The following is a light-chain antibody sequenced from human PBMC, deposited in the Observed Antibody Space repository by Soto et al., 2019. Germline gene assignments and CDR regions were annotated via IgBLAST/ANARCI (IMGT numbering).Light chain of an antibody. Sequence: QSALTQPPSASGSPGQSVAISCTGTSSDIGGYNYVSWYQQHSGKAPKLIIYEVTRRPSGVPDRFSGSKSGSTASLTVSGLQAEDEDDYYCASYAGNKVVFGGGTKLTVL. CDR3: ASYAGNKVV. V-gene: IGLV2-8*01. CDR2: EVT. J-gene: IGLJ2*01. CDR1: SSDIGGYNY.